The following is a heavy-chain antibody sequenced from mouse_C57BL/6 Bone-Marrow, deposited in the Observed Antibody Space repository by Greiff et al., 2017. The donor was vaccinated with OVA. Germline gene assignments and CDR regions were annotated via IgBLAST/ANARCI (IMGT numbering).Heavy chain of an antibody. D-gene: IGHD2-4*01. Sequence: EVKLVESGGGLVKPGGSLKLSCAASGFTFSDYGMHWVRQAPEQGLEWVAYISSGSSTIYYTDTVKGRYTISRDNAENTLNLQMTSLRSEDTAMYYCARGDYDDRYYFDYWGQGTTLTVSS. V-gene: IGHV5-17*01. CDR1: GFTFSDYG. J-gene: IGHJ2*01. CDR3: ARGDYDDRYYFDY. CDR2: ISSGSSTI.